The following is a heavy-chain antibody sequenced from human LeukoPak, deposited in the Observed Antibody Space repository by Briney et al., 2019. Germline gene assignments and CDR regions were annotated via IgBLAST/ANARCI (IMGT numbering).Heavy chain of an antibody. CDR2: ISSRGSTI. D-gene: IGHD3-16*02. V-gene: IGHV3-48*03. CDR1: GFTFSSYE. CDR3: ARGLLYYDYVWGSYRSSNYFDY. Sequence: GGSLRLSCAASGFTFSSYEMNWVRQAPGKGLEWVSYISSRGSTIYYADSVKGRFTISRDNAKNSLYLQMNSLRAEDTAVYYCARGLLYYDYVWGSYRSSNYFDYWGQGTLVTVSS. J-gene: IGHJ4*02.